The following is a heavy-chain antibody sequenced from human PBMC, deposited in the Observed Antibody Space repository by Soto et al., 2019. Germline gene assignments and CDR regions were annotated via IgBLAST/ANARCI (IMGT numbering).Heavy chain of an antibody. V-gene: IGHV4-39*01. D-gene: IGHD2-2*01. CDR3: ARDYCSSTSCPYYYYYYGMDV. CDR1: GGSISSSSYY. CDR2: IYYSGST. Sequence: SETLSLTCTVSGGSISSSSYYWGWIRQPPGKGLEWIGSIYYSGSTYYNPSLKSRVTISVDTSKNQFSLKLSSVTAADTAVYYCARDYCSSTSCPYYYYYYGMDVWGQGTTVTVSS. J-gene: IGHJ6*02.